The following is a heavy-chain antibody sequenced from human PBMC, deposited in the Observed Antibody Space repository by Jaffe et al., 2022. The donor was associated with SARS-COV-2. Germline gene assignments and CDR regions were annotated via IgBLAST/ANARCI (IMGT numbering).Heavy chain of an antibody. V-gene: IGHV2-5*01. CDR3: TYRSYDSTGFYTRPFNN. D-gene: IGHD3-9*01. Sequence: QITLKESGPTLVKPTQTLTLTCNFSGFSLNSMGVGVGWIRQPPGKALEWLARVYWNDNIFYNPSLYRRLAIIKDTSKNQVVLTMTNMDPVDTATYYCTYRSYDSTGFYTRPFNNRGQGILVTVSS. J-gene: IGHJ4*02. CDR2: VYWNDNI. CDR1: GFSLNSMGVG.